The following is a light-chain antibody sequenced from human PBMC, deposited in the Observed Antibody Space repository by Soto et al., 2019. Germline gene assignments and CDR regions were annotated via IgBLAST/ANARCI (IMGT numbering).Light chain of an antibody. CDR1: QGISRW. CDR3: QQYSSYTT. Sequence: DIQMTQSPSTLSASVGDRVTIACRASQGISRWLAWYQQKPGKAPKLLISDASSLGSGVPSRFSGSGSGTEFTLTIISLQPDDFATYYCQQYSSYTTFGPGTKVDIK. CDR2: DAS. V-gene: IGKV1-5*01. J-gene: IGKJ3*01.